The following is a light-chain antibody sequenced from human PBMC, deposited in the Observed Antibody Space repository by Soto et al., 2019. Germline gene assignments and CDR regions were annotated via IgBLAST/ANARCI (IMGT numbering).Light chain of an antibody. CDR1: SSDVGSYNY. Sequence: QSVLTQPASVSGSPGQSIAISCTGTSSDVGSYNYVSWYQQHPDKAPKLILNDVTNRPSGVSNRLSGSKSGNTASLTISGLQAEDEADYYCSSYTPISTYVFGTGTKVTVL. CDR3: SSYTPISTYV. V-gene: IGLV2-14*01. CDR2: DVT. J-gene: IGLJ1*01.